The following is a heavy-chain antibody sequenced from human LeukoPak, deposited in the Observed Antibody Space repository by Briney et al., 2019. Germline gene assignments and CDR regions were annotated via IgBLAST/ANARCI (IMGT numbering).Heavy chain of an antibody. Sequence: GGSLRLSCAASGFTFSSYSMNWVRQAPGNGLEWGSSISSSSSYIYYADSVKGRFTISRDNAKNSLYLQMNSLRAEDTAVYYCARDSYGDYSPWGQGTLVTVSS. CDR3: ARDSYGDYSP. CDR1: GFTFSSYS. CDR2: ISSSSSYI. J-gene: IGHJ4*02. D-gene: IGHD4-17*01. V-gene: IGHV3-21*01.